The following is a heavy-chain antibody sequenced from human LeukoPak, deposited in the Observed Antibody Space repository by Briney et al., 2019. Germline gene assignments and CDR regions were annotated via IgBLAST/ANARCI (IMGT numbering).Heavy chain of an antibody. CDR2: INPSGGST. V-gene: IGHV1-46*01. CDR1: GYTFTSYY. D-gene: IGHD4-23*01. CDR3: ARAPHSGGNSGYYYYMDV. Sequence: GASVKVSCKASGYTFTSYYMHWVRQAPGQGLEWMGIINPSGGSTSYAQKFQGRVTMTRDTSTSTVYMELSSLRSEDTAVYYCARAPHSGGNSGYYYYMDVWGKGTTVTVSS. J-gene: IGHJ6*03.